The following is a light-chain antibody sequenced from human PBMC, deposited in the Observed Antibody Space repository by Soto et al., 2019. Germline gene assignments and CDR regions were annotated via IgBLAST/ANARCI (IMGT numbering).Light chain of an antibody. J-gene: IGKJ1*01. CDR2: GAS. CDR3: QQSET. CDR1: QSVSSSY. V-gene: IGKV3-20*01. Sequence: EIVLTQSPGTLSLSPGERATLSCRASQSVSSSYLAGYQQKPGQAPRLLIYGASSRATGIPDRFSGSGSGTDFTLTISRLEPEDFAVYYCQQSETFGQGTKVEI.